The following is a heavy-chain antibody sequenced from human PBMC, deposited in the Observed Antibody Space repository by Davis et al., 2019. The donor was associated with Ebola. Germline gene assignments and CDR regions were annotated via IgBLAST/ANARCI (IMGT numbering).Heavy chain of an antibody. Sequence: GESLKISCAASGFTFSSYAMSWVRQAPGKGLEWVSVIYSGGSTYYADSVKGRFTISRDNSKNTLYLQMNSLRAEDTAVYYCARDLGDWGQGTLVTVSS. J-gene: IGHJ4*02. CDR3: ARDLGD. CDR1: GFTFSSYA. V-gene: IGHV3-53*01. CDR2: IYSGGST.